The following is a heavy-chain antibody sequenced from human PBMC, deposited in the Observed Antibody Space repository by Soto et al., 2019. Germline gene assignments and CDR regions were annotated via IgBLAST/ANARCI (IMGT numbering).Heavy chain of an antibody. CDR2: IFYSGST. J-gene: IGHJ4*02. V-gene: IGHV4-31*03. CDR3: ATYGSGSYKPTTFDY. D-gene: IGHD3-10*01. Sequence: QVQLQEPGPRLVKPSQTLSLTCTVSGGSISSGGYYWSWIRQHPGKGLEWIGYIFYSGSTYYNPSLKSRVTISVDTSKNQFSLKLSSVTAADTAVYYCATYGSGSYKPTTFDYWGQGTLVTVSS. CDR1: GGSISSGGYY.